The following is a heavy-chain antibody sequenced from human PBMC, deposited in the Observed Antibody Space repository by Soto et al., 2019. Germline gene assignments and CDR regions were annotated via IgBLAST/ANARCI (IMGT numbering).Heavy chain of an antibody. D-gene: IGHD3-10*01. CDR1: GGSISSSSYY. CDR3: ARQYYFGSGSYYHRPFDF. CDR2: IYYSGNT. J-gene: IGHJ4*02. Sequence: QLQLQESGPGLVKPSETLSLTCTVSGGSISSSSYYWGWIRQPPGKGLEWIGSIYYSGNTYYNPSLKSRLTISVDTAMNQFSLKLSSVTAADPAVYYCARQYYFGSGSYYHRPFDFWGQGTLVTVSS. V-gene: IGHV4-39*01.